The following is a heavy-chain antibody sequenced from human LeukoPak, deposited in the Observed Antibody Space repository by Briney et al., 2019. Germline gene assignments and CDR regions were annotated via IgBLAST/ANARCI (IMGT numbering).Heavy chain of an antibody. V-gene: IGHV3-23*01. Sequence: GGSLRLSCAASGFTFSSYAMSWVRQAPGKRLEWVSAISGSGGSTYYADSVKGRFTISRDNSKNTLYLQMNSLRAEDTAVYYCAKTIYPYDILTGYYQFDYWGQGTLVTVSS. CDR3: AKTIYPYDILTGYYQFDY. J-gene: IGHJ4*02. CDR1: GFTFSSYA. D-gene: IGHD3-9*01. CDR2: ISGSGGST.